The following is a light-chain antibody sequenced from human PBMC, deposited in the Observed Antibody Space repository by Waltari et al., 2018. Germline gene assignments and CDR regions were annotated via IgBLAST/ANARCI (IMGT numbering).Light chain of an antibody. CDR2: EVN. V-gene: IGLV2-23*02. Sequence: QSALTQPASVSGSPAQSITISCTGSSSDVGNYNLVAWYHHHPGKAPNLRIFEVNQRPSGVSNRLSGSKSGNTASLTISGLQAEDEADYHCCSYAGNSIYVFGTGTKVTVL. J-gene: IGLJ1*01. CDR1: SSDVGNYNL. CDR3: CSYAGNSIYV.